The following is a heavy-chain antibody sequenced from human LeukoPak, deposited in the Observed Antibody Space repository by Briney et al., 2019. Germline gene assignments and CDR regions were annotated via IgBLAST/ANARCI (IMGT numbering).Heavy chain of an antibody. Sequence: PSETLSLTCTVSGGSISSHYWSWIRQPPGKGLEWIGDIYYSGSTNYNPSLKSRVTISVDTSKNQFSLKLSSVTAADTAVYYWARVITIFGVVEDWFHPWGQGTLVTVSS. CDR1: GGSISSHY. J-gene: IGHJ5*02. V-gene: IGHV4-59*11. D-gene: IGHD3-3*01. CDR3: ARVITIFGVVEDWFHP. CDR2: IYYSGST.